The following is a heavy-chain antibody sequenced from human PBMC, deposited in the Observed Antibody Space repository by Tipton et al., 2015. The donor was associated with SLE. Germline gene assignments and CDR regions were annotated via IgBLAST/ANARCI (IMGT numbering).Heavy chain of an antibody. D-gene: IGHD3-22*01. J-gene: IGHJ3*02. Sequence: TLSFTCAVSGFSISSTSYWGWIRQPPGKGLEWVGTIFHSGTTSYNPSLKSRVTISIDTSKNQFSLNLNSMTAADTAVYYCAREGRERKWLQGFDIWGQGTMVSVFS. CDR1: GFSISSTSY. V-gene: IGHV4-38-2*02. CDR2: IFHSGTT. CDR3: AREGRERKWLQGFDI.